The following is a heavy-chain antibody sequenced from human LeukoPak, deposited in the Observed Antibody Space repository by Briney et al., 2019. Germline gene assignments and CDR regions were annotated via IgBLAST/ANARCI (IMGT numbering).Heavy chain of an antibody. J-gene: IGHJ4*02. V-gene: IGHV3-30-3*02. D-gene: IGHD3-10*01. CDR3: AKELYGSGSLFMDY. Sequence: GGSLRLSCAASGFTFSSYAMHWVRQAPGKGLEWVAVISYDGSNKYYADSVKGRFTISRDNSKNTLYLQMNSLRAEDTAVYYCAKELYGSGSLFMDYWGQGTLVTVSS. CDR1: GFTFSSYA. CDR2: ISYDGSNK.